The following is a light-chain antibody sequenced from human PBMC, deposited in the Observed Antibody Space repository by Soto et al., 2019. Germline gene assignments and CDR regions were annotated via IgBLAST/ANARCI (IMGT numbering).Light chain of an antibody. V-gene: IGKV4-1*01. CDR2: WAS. CDR1: QSVLYSSNNKNY. J-gene: IGKJ4*01. Sequence: DIVMTQSPDSLAVSLGERATINCKSSQSVLYSSNNKNYLAWYQQKPGQPPKLLIYWASTRESGVPDRFSGSGSGTDFTLTISSLQSEDFAVYYCQRYNNWPLTFGGGTKVENK. CDR3: QRYNNWPLT.